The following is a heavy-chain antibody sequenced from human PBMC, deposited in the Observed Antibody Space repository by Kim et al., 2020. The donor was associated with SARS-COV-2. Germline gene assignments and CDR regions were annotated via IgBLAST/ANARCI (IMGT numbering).Heavy chain of an antibody. Sequence: SETLSLTCTVSGGSISSYYWSWIRQPPGKGLEWIGYIYYSGSTNYNPSLKSRVTISVDTSKNQFSLKLSSVTAADTAVYYCARVARDGEVGFDPWGQGTLVTVSS. V-gene: IGHV4-59*01. CDR2: IYYSGST. CDR3: ARVARDGEVGFDP. CDR1: GGSISSYY. D-gene: IGHD4-17*01. J-gene: IGHJ5*02.